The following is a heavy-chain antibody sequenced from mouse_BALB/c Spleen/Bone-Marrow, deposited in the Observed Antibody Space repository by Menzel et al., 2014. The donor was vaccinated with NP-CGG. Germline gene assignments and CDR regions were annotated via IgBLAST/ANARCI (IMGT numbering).Heavy chain of an antibody. CDR2: INPSTSYT. D-gene: IGHD2-1*01. J-gene: IGHJ4*01. Sequence: QVQLQQSGAELAKPGASVKMSCKASGYTFTSYWMYWIKPRPGQGLEWIGYINPSTSYTEYNQKFKDKATLTADKFSNTAYMQLSSLTSEDSAVYYCARKGYGNYHYYAMDYWGQGTSVTVSS. V-gene: IGHV1-7*01. CDR1: GYTFTSYW. CDR3: ARKGYGNYHYYAMDY.